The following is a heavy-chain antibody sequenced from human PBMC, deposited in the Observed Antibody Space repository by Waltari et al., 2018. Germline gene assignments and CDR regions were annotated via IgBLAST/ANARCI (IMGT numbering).Heavy chain of an antibody. V-gene: IGHV4-38-2*02. CDR1: GYSISSGYY. D-gene: IGHD6-19*01. J-gene: IGHJ4*02. CDR3: ARDGLGIAVAGTAQDY. Sequence: QVQLQESGPGLVKPSETLSLTCAVSGYSISSGYYWGWIRQPPGKGLEWIGSIYHSGSTYYNPSLKSRVTISVDTSKNQFSLKLSSVTAADTAVYYCARDGLGIAVAGTAQDYWGQGTLVTVSS. CDR2: IYHSGST.